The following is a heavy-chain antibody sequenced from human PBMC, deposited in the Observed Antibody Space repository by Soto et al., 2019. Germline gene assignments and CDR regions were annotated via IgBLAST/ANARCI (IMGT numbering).Heavy chain of an antibody. V-gene: IGHV4-31*03. Sequence: QVQLQESGPGLVKLSQTLSLTCTVSGASISSGGYYWSWIRQHPGKGLEWIGYMFYSGSTYYNPSLKSRVTMSLDTSKNQFSLKLSCVTAADTAVYYCARLGYCSNTDCGPVGPWGQGILATVSS. CDR2: MFYSGST. D-gene: IGHD2-2*01. J-gene: IGHJ5*02. CDR1: GASISSGGYY. CDR3: ARLGYCSNTDCGPVGP.